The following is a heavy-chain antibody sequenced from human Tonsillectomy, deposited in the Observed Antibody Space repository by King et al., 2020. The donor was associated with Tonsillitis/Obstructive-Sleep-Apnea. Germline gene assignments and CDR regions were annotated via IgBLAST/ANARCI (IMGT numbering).Heavy chain of an antibody. D-gene: IGHD4-11*01. Sequence: VQLVESGGGVVQPGRSLRLSCAASGFTFSSYAMHWVRQAPGKGLEWVAVISDDASNKFYADSVKGRFIISRDNSKNTVYLQMNSLSAEDTAVYNCARDGGYNNSPLDYWGQGTLVTVSS. V-gene: IGHV3-30*04. CDR3: ARDGGYNNSPLDY. J-gene: IGHJ4*02. CDR2: ISDDASNK. CDR1: GFTFSSYA.